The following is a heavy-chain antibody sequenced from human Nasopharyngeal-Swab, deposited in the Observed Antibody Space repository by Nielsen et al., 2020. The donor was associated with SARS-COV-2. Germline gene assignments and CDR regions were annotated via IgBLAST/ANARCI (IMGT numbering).Heavy chain of an antibody. V-gene: IGHV3-33*05. Sequence: WIRQPPGKGLEWVAVISYDGSNKYYADSVKGRFTISRDNSKNTLYLQMNSLRAEDTAVYYCARGAYDSSGYFWDCWGQGTLVTVSS. J-gene: IGHJ4*02. CDR2: ISYDGSNK. CDR3: ARGAYDSSGYFWDC. D-gene: IGHD3-22*01.